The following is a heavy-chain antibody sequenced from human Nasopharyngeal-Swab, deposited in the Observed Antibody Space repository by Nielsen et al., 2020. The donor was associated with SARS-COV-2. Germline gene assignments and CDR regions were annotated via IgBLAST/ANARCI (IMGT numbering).Heavy chain of an antibody. V-gene: IGHV1-2*02. CDR2: INPNSGGT. CDR3: ATSPPMVVAGIWFDP. D-gene: IGHD2-15*01. J-gene: IGHJ5*02. Sequence: ASVKVSCKASGYTFTGYYMHWVRQAPGQGLEWMGWINPNSGGTNYAQKFQGRVTMTRDTSISTAYMELSRLRSEDTAVYYCATSPPMVVAGIWFDPWGQGTLVTVSS. CDR1: GYTFTGYY.